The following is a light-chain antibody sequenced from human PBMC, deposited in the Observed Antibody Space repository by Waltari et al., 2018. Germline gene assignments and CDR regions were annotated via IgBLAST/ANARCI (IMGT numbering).Light chain of an antibody. CDR1: QNINTN. V-gene: IGKV1-39*01. CDR3: QQSFTAPMYT. Sequence: ASVGDRVTITCRASQNINTNLNWYQQKPGKAPKVLIYAASTLKSGVPSRFSGSGSGTDFTLTISSLQPEDFAVYYCQQSFTAPMYTFGQGTKLEV. J-gene: IGKJ2*01. CDR2: AAS.